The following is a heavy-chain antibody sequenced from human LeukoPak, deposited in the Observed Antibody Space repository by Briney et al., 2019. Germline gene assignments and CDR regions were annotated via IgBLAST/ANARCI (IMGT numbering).Heavy chain of an antibody. V-gene: IGHV1-8*01. Sequence: ASVKVSCKASGYTFSNYDFNWMRQATGQGLEWMGWMNPNSGSTGYSQKFQARVTMTRDTSINTAYMELSSLTSEDTAAYYCAREARLTAHFDYWGQGTLVTVSS. J-gene: IGHJ4*02. CDR2: MNPNSGST. D-gene: IGHD2-21*02. CDR3: AREARLTAHFDY. CDR1: GYTFSNYD.